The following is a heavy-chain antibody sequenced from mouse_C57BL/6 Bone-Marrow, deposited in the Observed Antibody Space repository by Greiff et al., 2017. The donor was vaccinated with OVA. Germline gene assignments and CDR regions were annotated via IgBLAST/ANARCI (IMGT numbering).Heavy chain of an antibody. CDR3: ARSWGYYPYYFDY. J-gene: IGHJ2*01. D-gene: IGHD2-3*01. CDR1: GYTFTSYW. Sequence: VQQQQAGAELVKPGASVKLSCKASGYTFTSYWMHWVKQRPGQGLEWIGMIHPNSGSTNYNEKFKSKATLTVDKSSSTAYMQLSSLTSEDSAVYYCARSWGYYPYYFDYWGQGTTLTVSS. V-gene: IGHV1-64*01. CDR2: IHPNSGST.